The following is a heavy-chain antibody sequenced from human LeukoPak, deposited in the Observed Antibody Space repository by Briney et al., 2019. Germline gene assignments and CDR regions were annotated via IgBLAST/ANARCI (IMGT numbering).Heavy chain of an antibody. CDR3: TSSGSRWDYFDY. J-gene: IGHJ4*02. CDR2: IKTKXEGGTT. V-gene: IGHV3-15*05. Sequence: GGSLRLSXAASGFIFSXXXXXXVRQAPGXXXXXXXXIKTKXEGGTTDYAXXXXGXXTISRDDSKNTLFLQMNSLKTEDTAVYYCTSSGSRWDYFDYWGQGTLATVSS. D-gene: IGHD4-23*01. CDR1: GFIFSXXX.